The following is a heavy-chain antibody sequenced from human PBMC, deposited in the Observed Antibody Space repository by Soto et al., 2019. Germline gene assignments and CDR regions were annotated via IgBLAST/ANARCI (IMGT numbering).Heavy chain of an antibody. V-gene: IGHV1-18*04. CDR2: ISAYNGDT. CDR3: AGDEDPARPHFFDY. Sequence: APGKVSCKASGYTFTSYAISWVRQAPEQGLEWMGGISAYNGDTNYAQKLQGRVTMTTDTSTSTAYMELRSLRSDDTAVYYCAGDEDPARPHFFDYWGQGTPVPVSS. CDR1: GYTFTSYA. D-gene: IGHD5-18*01. J-gene: IGHJ4*02.